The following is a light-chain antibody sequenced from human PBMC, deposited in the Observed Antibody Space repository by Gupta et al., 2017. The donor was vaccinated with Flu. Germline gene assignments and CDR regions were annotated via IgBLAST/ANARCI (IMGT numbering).Light chain of an antibody. CDR1: QNVQNY. CDR2: DTS. CDR3: QQRKNWPSIT. V-gene: IGKV3-11*01. Sequence: ERATLSCRVSQNVQNYLAWYQQKPGQAPRLLMYDTSNRATGIPGRSSGSGSGTDFSLTISSLEPEDFAFYYCQQRKNWPSITFGQGTRLEIK. J-gene: IGKJ5*01.